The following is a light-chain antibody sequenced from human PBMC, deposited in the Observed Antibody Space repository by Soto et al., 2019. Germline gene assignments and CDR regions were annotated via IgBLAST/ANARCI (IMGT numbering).Light chain of an antibody. CDR3: QQYVRTPWT. Sequence: EIVLTQSPGTLSLSPGERATLSCRASQSVSSDYFAWYQQKRGQAPRLLIYGASNKATGIPDRFSGSGSGKDFTLTISRLEPGDFAVYYCQQYVRTPWTFGQGTKVEIK. V-gene: IGKV3-20*01. J-gene: IGKJ1*01. CDR2: GAS. CDR1: QSVSSDY.